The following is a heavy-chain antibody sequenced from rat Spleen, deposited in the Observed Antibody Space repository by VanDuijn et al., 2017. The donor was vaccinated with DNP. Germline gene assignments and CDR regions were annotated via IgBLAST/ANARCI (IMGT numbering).Heavy chain of an antibody. CDR3: ATSTEASNWFAY. Sequence: EVQLVESGGGPVQPGRSLKISCIASGFIFSNYWMTWIRQAPGKGLEWVASISNTGDNTYYSDSVRGRVSFSRDNAKSTLYLQIDSLRSEDTATYYCATSTEASNWFAYWGQGTLVTVSS. J-gene: IGHJ3*01. CDR1: GFIFSNYW. CDR2: ISNTGDNT. D-gene: IGHD1-11*01. V-gene: IGHV5-31*01.